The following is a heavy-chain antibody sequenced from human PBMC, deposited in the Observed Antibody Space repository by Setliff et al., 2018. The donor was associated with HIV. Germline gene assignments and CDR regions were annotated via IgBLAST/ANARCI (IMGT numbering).Heavy chain of an antibody. CDR2: INHSGST. CDR1: GGSFTDIGGSFTDYY. V-gene: IGHV4-34*01. CDR3: ARLRGLNLEPFDY. D-gene: IGHD1-1*01. J-gene: IGHJ4*02. Sequence: PSETLSLTCAVFGGSFTDIGGSFTDYYWIWIRQPPGKGLEWIGEINHSGSTHYNPSLKSRFTISVDTSKNQFSLKVNSVTAADTAVYYCARLRGLNLEPFDYWGQGTLVTVSS.